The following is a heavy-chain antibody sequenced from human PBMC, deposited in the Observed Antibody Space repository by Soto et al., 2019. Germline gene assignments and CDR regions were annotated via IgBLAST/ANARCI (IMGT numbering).Heavy chain of an antibody. Sequence: SVKVSCKASGYTFTSYGISWVRQAPGQGLEWMGWISAYNGNTNYAQKLQGRVTMTTDTSTSTAYMELRSLRSDDTAVYYCARVACGGDCYPNYFDYWGQGTLVTVSS. CDR3: ARVACGGDCYPNYFDY. J-gene: IGHJ4*02. CDR1: GYTFTSYG. CDR2: ISAYNGNT. V-gene: IGHV1-18*01. D-gene: IGHD2-21*02.